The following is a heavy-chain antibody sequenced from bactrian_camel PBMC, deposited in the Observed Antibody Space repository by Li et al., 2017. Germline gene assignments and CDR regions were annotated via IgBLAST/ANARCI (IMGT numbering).Heavy chain of an antibody. Sequence: DVQLVESGGGLVQPGGSLRLSCATSGYTFSIYAIAWVRQAPGKGLEWYRDDVKGRFTISHDSAENTLYLQMISLTPGDTAMYYCAAVASASMPYECLSGSYHYWGQGTQVTVS. J-gene: IGHJ4*01. CDR1: GYTFSIYA. CDR3: AAVASASMPYECLSGSYHY. D-gene: IGHD3*01. V-gene: IGHV3S42*01.